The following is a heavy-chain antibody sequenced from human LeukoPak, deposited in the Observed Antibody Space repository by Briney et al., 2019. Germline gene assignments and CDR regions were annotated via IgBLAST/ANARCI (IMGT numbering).Heavy chain of an antibody. V-gene: IGHV3-7*01. CDR3: ARDRFWSGYYIVDY. D-gene: IGHD3-3*01. J-gene: IGHJ4*02. CDR2: IKQDGSEK. CDR1: GFTFSSYW. Sequence: GGSLRLSCAASGFTFSSYWMSWVRQAPGKGLEWVANIKQDGSEKYYVDSVKGRFTISRDNAKNSLYLQMNSLRAEGTAAYYCARDRFWSGYYIVDYWGQGTLVTVSS.